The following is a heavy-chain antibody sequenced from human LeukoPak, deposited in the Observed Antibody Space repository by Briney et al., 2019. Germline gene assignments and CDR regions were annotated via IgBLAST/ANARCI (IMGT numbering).Heavy chain of an antibody. V-gene: IGHV4-34*01. CDR1: GGSFSGYY. CDR2: INHNGST. D-gene: IGHD1-1*01. CDR3: ASSTGTTLSGYYYYGMDV. Sequence: SETLSLTCAVYGGSFSGYYWSWIRQPPGKGLEWIGEINHNGSTNYNPSLKSRVTISVDTSKNQFSLKLSSVTAADTAVYYCASSTGTTLSGYYYYGMDVWGQGTTVTVSS. J-gene: IGHJ6*02.